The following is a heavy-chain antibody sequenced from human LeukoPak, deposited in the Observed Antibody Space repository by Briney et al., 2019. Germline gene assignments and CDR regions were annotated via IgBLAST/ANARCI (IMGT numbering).Heavy chain of an antibody. Sequence: SETLSLTCTVSGGSISRSSYYWGWIRQPPGKGLEWIGSIYYSGSTYYNPSLKSRVTISVDTSKNQFSLKLSSVTAADTAVYYCARGVSSSWGFDYWGQGTLVTVSS. CDR3: ARGVSSSWGFDY. J-gene: IGHJ4*02. CDR1: GGSISRSSYY. V-gene: IGHV4-39*07. CDR2: IYYSGST. D-gene: IGHD6-13*01.